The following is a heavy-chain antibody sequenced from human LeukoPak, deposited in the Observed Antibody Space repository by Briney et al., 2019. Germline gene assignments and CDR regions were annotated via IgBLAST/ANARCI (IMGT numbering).Heavy chain of an antibody. CDR1: GFTFSSYA. Sequence: PGGSLRLSCAASGFTFSSYAMSWVRQAPGKGLEWVSAISGSGGSTYYADSVKGRFTISRDNSKNTLYLQMNSLRAEDTAVYYCAKDRKRTYGDYTLDYFDYWGQGTLVTVSS. V-gene: IGHV3-23*01. J-gene: IGHJ4*02. CDR3: AKDRKRTYGDYTLDYFDY. D-gene: IGHD4-17*01. CDR2: ISGSGGST.